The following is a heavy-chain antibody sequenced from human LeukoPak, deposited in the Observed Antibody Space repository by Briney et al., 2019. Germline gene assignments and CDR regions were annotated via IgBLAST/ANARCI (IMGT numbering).Heavy chain of an antibody. CDR1: GDSLSSHA. D-gene: IGHD3-16*01. V-gene: IGHV1-69*11. CDR2: LLPMMGTT. Sequence: SVKVSCKASGDSLSSHAISWVRQAPGQGLEWMGSLLPMMGTTNLAQKFQGRLTMTAESSTSTAYMELRGLTSEDTGIYYCAGDSYGAHDLVIWGQGTKVGVSS. J-gene: IGHJ3*02. CDR3: AGDSYGAHDLVI.